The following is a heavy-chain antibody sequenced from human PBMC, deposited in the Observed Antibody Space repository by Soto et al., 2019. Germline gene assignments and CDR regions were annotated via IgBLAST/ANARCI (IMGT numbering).Heavy chain of an antibody. V-gene: IGHV4-30-2*05. CDR1: VGSISSGGYS. Sequence: SETLSLTCAVSVGSISSGGYSWSWIRQPPGKGLEGIGYIYHSGSTYYTPSLKSRVTISVDTSKNQFSLKLSSVTAADTAVYYCASLYCSSSTCHYFAYWGHGTLVTVSS. CDR3: ASLYCSSSTCHYFAY. D-gene: IGHD2-2*01. CDR2: IYHSGST. J-gene: IGHJ4*01.